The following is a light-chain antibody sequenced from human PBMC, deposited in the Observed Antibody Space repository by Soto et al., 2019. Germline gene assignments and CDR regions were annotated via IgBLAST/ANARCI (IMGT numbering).Light chain of an antibody. Sequence: IHMTQSPSTVSASVGDSVTISCRACQDIVTYLAWYQQKPGRAPKLLIFDASTLQSGVSPRFRGSGSGSEFSLTISNLQPDDAGVYFCQHYTLSSGPFGGGTRVET. CDR1: QDIVTY. V-gene: IGKV1-5*01. J-gene: IGKJ4*02. CDR3: QHYTLSSGP. CDR2: DAS.